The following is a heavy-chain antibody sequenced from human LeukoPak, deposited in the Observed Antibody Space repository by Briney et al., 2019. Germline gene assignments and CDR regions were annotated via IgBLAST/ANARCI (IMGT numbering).Heavy chain of an antibody. Sequence: TLSLTCAVSGGSISSGGYSWSWIRQPPGKGLEWIGYIYHSGSTYYNPSLKSRVTISVDRSKNQFSLKLSPVTAADTAVYYCARAKMPSIAAAGTGYNWFDPWGQGTLVTVSS. D-gene: IGHD6-13*01. CDR3: ARAKMPSIAAAGTGYNWFDP. J-gene: IGHJ5*02. CDR2: IYHSGST. V-gene: IGHV4-30-2*01. CDR1: GGSISSGGYS.